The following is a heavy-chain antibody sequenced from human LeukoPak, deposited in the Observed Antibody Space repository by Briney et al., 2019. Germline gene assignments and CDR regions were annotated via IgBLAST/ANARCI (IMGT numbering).Heavy chain of an antibody. D-gene: IGHD3-10*01. CDR3: ARGPGGVRGAKGHWFDP. V-gene: IGHV4-34*01. Sequence: PSETLSLTCAVYGGSFSGYYWSWIRQPPGKGLEWIGEINHSGSTNYNPSLKSRVTISVDTSKNQFSLKLSSVTAADTAVYYCARGPGGVRGAKGHWFDPWGQGTLVTVSS. CDR2: INHSGST. CDR1: GGSFSGYY. J-gene: IGHJ5*02.